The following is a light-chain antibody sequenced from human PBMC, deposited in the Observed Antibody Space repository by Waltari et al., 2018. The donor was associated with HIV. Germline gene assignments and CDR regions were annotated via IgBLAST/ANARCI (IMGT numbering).Light chain of an antibody. CDR2: GAS. V-gene: IGKV1-NL1*01. CDR3: QQYYSTPPAT. Sequence: DIQMTHSPSSLSASVGDRVTITCRASQAINNSLAWYQQKPGKAPKLLLYGASRLESGVPSRFSGSGSGTDYTLTISSLQPEDFASFYCQQYYSTPPATFGQGTKLEIK. J-gene: IGKJ2*01. CDR1: QAINNS.